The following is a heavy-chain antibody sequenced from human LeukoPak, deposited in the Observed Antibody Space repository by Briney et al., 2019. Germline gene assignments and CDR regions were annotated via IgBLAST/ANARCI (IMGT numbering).Heavy chain of an antibody. J-gene: IGHJ4*02. D-gene: IGHD2/OR15-2a*01. CDR2: ISYDGSNE. V-gene: IGHV3-30*03. CDR1: GFSFSDYG. CDR3: ARSGLSRFGF. Sequence: PGGSLRLSCAASGFSFSDYGMSWVRQAPGKGLEWVAVISYDGSNEYYADSVKGRFTISRDNSKNSLYLQMNSLRAEDTAVYYCARSGLSRFGFWGQGTLVTVSS.